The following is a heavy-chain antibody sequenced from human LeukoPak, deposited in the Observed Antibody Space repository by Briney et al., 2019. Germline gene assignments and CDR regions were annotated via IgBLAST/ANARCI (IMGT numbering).Heavy chain of an antibody. D-gene: IGHD1-26*01. Sequence: GGSLRLSCAGSGFTFSRYGMHWVRQAPGEGLEWVALIRYDGNDHWYGDSAKGRFTISRDNSKDTVYLQMDSLRDEDTAVYYCARWGIVGHDAFDLWGQGTMVTVSS. CDR2: IRYDGNDH. CDR1: GFTFSRYG. V-gene: IGHV3-33*01. J-gene: IGHJ3*01. CDR3: ARWGIVGHDAFDL.